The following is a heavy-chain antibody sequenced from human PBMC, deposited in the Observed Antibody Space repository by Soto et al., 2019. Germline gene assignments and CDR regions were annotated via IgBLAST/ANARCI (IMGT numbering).Heavy chain of an antibody. J-gene: IGHJ6*03. V-gene: IGHV3-66*01. Sequence: GGSLRLSCAASGFTVSSNYMSWVRQAPGKGLEWVSVIYSGGSTYYADSVKGRFTISRDNSKNTLYPQMNSLRAEDTAVYYCARDLPDYYYYYMDVWGKGTTVTVSS. CDR2: IYSGGST. CDR3: ARDLPDYYYYYMDV. CDR1: GFTVSSNY.